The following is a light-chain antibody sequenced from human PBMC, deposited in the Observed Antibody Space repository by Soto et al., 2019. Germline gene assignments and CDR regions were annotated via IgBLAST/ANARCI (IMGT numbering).Light chain of an antibody. J-gene: IGLJ2*01. V-gene: IGLV1-44*01. CDR1: SSNIGSNT. CDR2: SND. CDR3: ATWDNSLNGVV. Sequence: QSVLTQPPSASGTPGQRVTISCSGSSSNIGSNTVNWYQQLPRTAPKLLMYSNDQRPSGVSDRFSGSKSGTSASLAISGLQYEDEADYWCATWDNSLNGVVFGGGTKLTVL.